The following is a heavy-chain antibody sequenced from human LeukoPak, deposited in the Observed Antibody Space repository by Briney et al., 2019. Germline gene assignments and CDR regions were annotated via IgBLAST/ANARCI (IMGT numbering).Heavy chain of an antibody. CDR2: INHCRGT. CDR1: GGSITAYY. CDR3: AREDYYFDS. J-gene: IGHJ4*02. Sequence: PSETLSLTCSVYGGSITAYYWSWIRQPPGKGLEWIGEINHCRGTKYNPSLESRVTILLDASKNEFSLNLNSVTAADTAVYYCAREDYYFDSWGQGTLVTVSS. V-gene: IGHV4-34*01.